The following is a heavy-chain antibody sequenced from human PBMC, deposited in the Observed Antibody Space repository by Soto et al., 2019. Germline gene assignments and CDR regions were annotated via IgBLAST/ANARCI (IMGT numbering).Heavy chain of an antibody. V-gene: IGHV4-39*01. J-gene: IGHJ4*02. Sequence: QLQLQESGPGLVKPSETLCLTCTVSGGSISSSSYYWGWIRQPPGKGLEWIGSIYYSGSTYYNPSLKSRVTISVDTSKNQFSLKLSSVTAADTAVYYCAGPGGDLTQFDYWGQGTLVTVSS. CDR2: IYYSGST. CDR3: AGPGGDLTQFDY. D-gene: IGHD3-16*01. CDR1: GGSISSSSYY.